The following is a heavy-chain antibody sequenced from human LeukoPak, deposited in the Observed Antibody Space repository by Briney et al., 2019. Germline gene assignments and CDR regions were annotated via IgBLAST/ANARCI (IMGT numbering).Heavy chain of an antibody. V-gene: IGHV4-39*01. J-gene: IGHJ5*02. CDR3: ARVNPRWLQLRSNWFDP. D-gene: IGHD5-24*01. CDR1: GGSISSSSYY. CDR2: IYYSGST. Sequence: PSETLSLTCTVSGGSISSSSYYWGWIRQPPGKGLEWIGSIYYSGSTYYNPSLKSRVTISVGTSKNQFSLKLSSVTAADTAVYYCARVNPRWLQLRSNWFDPWGQGTLVTVSS.